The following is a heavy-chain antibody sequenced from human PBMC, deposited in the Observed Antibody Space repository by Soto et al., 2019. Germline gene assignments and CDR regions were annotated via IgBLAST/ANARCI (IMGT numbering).Heavy chain of an antibody. V-gene: IGHV4-59*01. CDR2: IYYSGST. CDR3: ARSSPGIAVADFDY. D-gene: IGHD6-19*01. Sequence: PSETLSLTCTVAGGSISSYYWSWIRQPPGKGLEWIGYIYYSGSTNYNPSLKSRVTISVDTSKNQFSLKLSSVTAADTAVYYCARSSPGIAVADFDYWGQGTRVTVSS. CDR1: GGSISSYY. J-gene: IGHJ4*02.